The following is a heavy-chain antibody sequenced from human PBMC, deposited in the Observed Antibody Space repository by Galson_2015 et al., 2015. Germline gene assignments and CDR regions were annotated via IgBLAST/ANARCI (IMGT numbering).Heavy chain of an antibody. CDR3: ARGYCSSTSCQYYSDH. D-gene: IGHD2-2*01. J-gene: IGHJ4*02. CDR2: INAGNGDT. Sequence: SVKVSCKASGYTFTTYAIHWVRQAPGQRLEWMGRINAGNGDTKYSQRFQDRVTITRDTSANTAYMELSSLRSEDTAVYYCARGYCSSTSCQYYSDHWGQGTLVTVSS. CDR1: GYTFTTYA. V-gene: IGHV1-3*01.